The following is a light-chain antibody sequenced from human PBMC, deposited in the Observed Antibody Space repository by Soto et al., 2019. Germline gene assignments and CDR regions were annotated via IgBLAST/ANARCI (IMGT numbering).Light chain of an antibody. J-gene: IGLJ2*01. V-gene: IGLV2-14*01. CDR3: TSYTSVTIVI. CDR1: NSDIGGYNS. Sequence: QSVLTQPASVSGSPGQSITISCTGSNSDIGGYNSVSWYQQHPGKAPKLLIFGVTNRPSGVSGRFSGSKSGNTASLTNSALQAEDEADYYCTSYTSVTIVIFGGGTQLTVL. CDR2: GVT.